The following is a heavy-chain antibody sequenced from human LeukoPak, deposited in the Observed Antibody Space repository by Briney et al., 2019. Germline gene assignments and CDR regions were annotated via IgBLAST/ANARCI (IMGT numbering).Heavy chain of an antibody. CDR1: AFIFSSYG. Sequence: GGSLRLSCAASAFIFSSYGMHWVRQAPGKGLEWVAYIQYDGSNKQYADSVKGRFSISRDSSKNVLYLQMNSLRAEDTAVYYCARDQSGYSGYDYGYYYYYMDVWGKGTTVTVSS. J-gene: IGHJ6*03. D-gene: IGHD5-12*01. CDR2: IQYDGSNK. V-gene: IGHV3-30*02. CDR3: ARDQSGYSGYDYGYYYYYMDV.